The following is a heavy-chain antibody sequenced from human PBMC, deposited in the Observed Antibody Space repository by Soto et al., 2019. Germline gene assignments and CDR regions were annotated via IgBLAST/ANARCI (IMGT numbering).Heavy chain of an antibody. Sequence: GGSLRLSCAASGFTFSSYAMSWVRQALGKGLEWVSAISGSGGSTYYADSVKGRFTISRDNSKNTLYLQMNSLRAEDTAVYYCAKDARWFGELLKVNYFDYWGQGTLVTVSS. CDR1: GFTFSSYA. CDR3: AKDARWFGELLKVNYFDY. J-gene: IGHJ4*02. CDR2: ISGSGGST. D-gene: IGHD3-10*01. V-gene: IGHV3-23*01.